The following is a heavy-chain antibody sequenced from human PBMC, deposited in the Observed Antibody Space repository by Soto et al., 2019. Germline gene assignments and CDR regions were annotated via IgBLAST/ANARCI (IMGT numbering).Heavy chain of an antibody. CDR2: IIPIFGTA. D-gene: IGHD3-22*01. Sequence: QAPGQWLEWMGGIIPIFGTANYAQKFQGRVTITADESTSTAYMELSSLRSEDTAVYYCARGPNYYDSSGYYPAPFDYWGQGTLVTVSS. V-gene: IGHV1-69*01. J-gene: IGHJ4*02. CDR3: ARGPNYYDSSGYYPAPFDY.